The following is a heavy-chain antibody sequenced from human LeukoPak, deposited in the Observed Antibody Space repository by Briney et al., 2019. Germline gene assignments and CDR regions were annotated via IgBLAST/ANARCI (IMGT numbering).Heavy chain of an antibody. J-gene: IGHJ1*01. Sequence: GGSLRLSCAASGMTFSDHWVHWVRQVPGKGLVWVSLIKTDGRTTIYADSVKGRFTISRDNGKSTLYLQMNSLRAEDPAIYYCTTGPSYGYEWWGQGTVVTVSS. CDR2: IKTDGRTT. CDR1: GMTFSDHW. V-gene: IGHV3-74*01. D-gene: IGHD3-16*01. CDR3: TTGPSYGYEW.